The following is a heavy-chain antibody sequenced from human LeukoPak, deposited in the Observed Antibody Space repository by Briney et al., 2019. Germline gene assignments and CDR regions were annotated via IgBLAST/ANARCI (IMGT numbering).Heavy chain of an antibody. J-gene: IGHJ3*02. CDR2: ISWNSGSI. Sequence: GGSLRLSCAASGFTFDDYAMHWVRHAPGKGLEWVSGISWNSGSIGYADSVKGRFTISRDNAKNSLYLQMNSLRAEDTASYYCAYRAFDIWGQGTMVTVSS. V-gene: IGHV3-9*01. CDR3: AYRAFDI. CDR1: GFTFDDYA.